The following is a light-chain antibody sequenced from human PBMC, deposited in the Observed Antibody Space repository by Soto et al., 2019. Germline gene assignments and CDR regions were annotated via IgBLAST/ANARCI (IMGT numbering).Light chain of an antibody. Sequence: ETVMTQSPATLSVSPGERATLSCGASQSVSTNLAWYQQKPGQVPRLLIYGASTRASDSPARFSGSGSGTEFTLTISSLQSEDFAVSDCQQYNEWPLTFGGGTKVEIE. CDR1: QSVSTN. V-gene: IGKV3-15*01. J-gene: IGKJ4*01. CDR2: GAS. CDR3: QQYNEWPLT.